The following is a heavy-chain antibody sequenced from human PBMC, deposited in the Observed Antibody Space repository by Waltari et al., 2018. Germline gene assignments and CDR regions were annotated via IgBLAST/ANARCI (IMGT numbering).Heavy chain of an antibody. CDR3: ARERGVATIPLDAFDI. CDR1: GGSISSYY. J-gene: IGHJ3*02. Sequence: QVQLQESGPGLVKPSETLSLTCTVSGGSISSYYWSWIRQPAGKGLEWIGGIYTSGRTNYNPSLESRVTMSVDTSKNQFSLKLSSVTAADTAVYYCARERGVATIPLDAFDIWGQGTMVTVSS. V-gene: IGHV4-4*07. CDR2: IYTSGRT. D-gene: IGHD5-12*01.